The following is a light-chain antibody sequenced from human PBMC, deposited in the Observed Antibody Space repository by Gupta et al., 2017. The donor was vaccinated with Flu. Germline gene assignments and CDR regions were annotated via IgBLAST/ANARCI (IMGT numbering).Light chain of an antibody. Sequence: DIQMTQSPSTLSASVGDRVTITCRASQSITFYLAWYQQKPRKAPRLLIYGASYLQSGAPSRFSGSGSGTEFTLTISSLEPDDFATYYCQQYYSFPWTIGQGTKVEIK. CDR1: QSITFY. CDR2: GAS. CDR3: QQYYSFPWT. V-gene: IGKV1-5*03. J-gene: IGKJ1*01.